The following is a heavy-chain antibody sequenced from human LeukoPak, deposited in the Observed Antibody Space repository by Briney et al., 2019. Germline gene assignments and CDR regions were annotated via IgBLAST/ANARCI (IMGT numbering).Heavy chain of an antibody. J-gene: IGHJ5*02. CDR3: AKHKPGIAAPWWFDP. CDR2: INGVSSHI. Sequence: GGSLTLSCAASGFIFSGSAMNWVRQAPGKGLEWVSSINGVSSHIYYADSVKGRLTISRDNSKNTLYLQMNSLRGEDTAVYYCAKHKPGIAAPWWFDPWGQGTLVTVSS. D-gene: IGHD6-13*01. V-gene: IGHV3-23*01. CDR1: GFIFSGSA.